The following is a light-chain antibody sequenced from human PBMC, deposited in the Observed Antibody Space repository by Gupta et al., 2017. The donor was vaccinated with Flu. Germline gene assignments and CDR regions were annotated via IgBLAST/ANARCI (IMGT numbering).Light chain of an antibody. Sequence: EIVLTQSPGTLSLSPGERATLSCRASQSVSSSYLAWYQQKPGQTPRLLIYGASNSATGIPDRFSGSGSGTDFTLTISRLEPEDFAVYYCHQYCSSPWTFGQGTTVEIK. CDR1: QSVSSSY. J-gene: IGKJ1*01. CDR3: HQYCSSPWT. CDR2: GAS. V-gene: IGKV3-20*01.